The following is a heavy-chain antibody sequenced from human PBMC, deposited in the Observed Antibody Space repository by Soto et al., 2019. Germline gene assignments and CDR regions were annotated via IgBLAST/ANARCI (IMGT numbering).Heavy chain of an antibody. V-gene: IGHV1-69*13. D-gene: IGHD5-18*01. CDR3: ARDGKTRGYQ. Sequence: ASVKVSCKASGGTFSSYAISCVRQAPGQGLEWMGGIIPIFGTANYAQKFQGRVTITADESTSTAYMELSSLRSEDTAVYYCARDGKTRGYQWGQGTLVTVSS. J-gene: IGHJ4*02. CDR1: GGTFSSYA. CDR2: IIPIFGTA.